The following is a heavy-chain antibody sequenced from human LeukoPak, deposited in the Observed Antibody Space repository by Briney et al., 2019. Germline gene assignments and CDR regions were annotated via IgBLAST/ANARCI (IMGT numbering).Heavy chain of an antibody. CDR2: INGDGSNT. CDR3: ARGYSGSYRVDY. V-gene: IGHV3-74*03. CDR1: GFTFSSHW. D-gene: IGHD1-26*01. Sequence: GGSLRLSCAASGFTFSSHWMHWVRQAPGKGLVWVSRINGDGSNTTYADSVKGRFTISRDNAKNTLYLQMNSLRAEDTAVYYCARGYSGSYRVDYWGQGTLVTVSS. J-gene: IGHJ4*02.